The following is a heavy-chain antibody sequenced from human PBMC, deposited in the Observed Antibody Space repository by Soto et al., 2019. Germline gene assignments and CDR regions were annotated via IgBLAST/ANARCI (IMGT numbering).Heavy chain of an antibody. V-gene: IGHV3-33*01. CDR3: ARGGTAMVYYYYGMDV. J-gene: IGHJ6*02. CDR2: IWYDGSNK. CDR1: GFTFSSYG. D-gene: IGHD5-18*01. Sequence: PGGSLRLSCAASGFTFSSYGMHWVRQAPGKGLEWVAVIWYDGSNKYYADSVKGRFTISRDNSKNTLYLQMNSLRAEDTAVYYCARGGTAMVYYYYGMDVWGQGTTVTVSS.